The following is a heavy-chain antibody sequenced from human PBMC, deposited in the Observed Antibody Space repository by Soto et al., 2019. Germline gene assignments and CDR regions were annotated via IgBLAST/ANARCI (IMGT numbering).Heavy chain of an antibody. Sequence: ASVKVSCKASGYTFTSYGISWVRQAPGQGLEWMGWISAYNGNTNYAQKLQGRVTMTTDTSTSTAYMELRSLRSDDTAVYYCARDAPVLERLLSELYFDNWGQGAVVTVSS. CDR2: ISAYNGNT. V-gene: IGHV1-18*01. D-gene: IGHD3-3*01. CDR1: GYTFTSYG. J-gene: IGHJ4*02. CDR3: ARDAPVLERLLSELYFDN.